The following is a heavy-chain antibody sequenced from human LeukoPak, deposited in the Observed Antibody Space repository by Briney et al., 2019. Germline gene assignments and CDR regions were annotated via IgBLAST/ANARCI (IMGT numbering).Heavy chain of an antibody. Sequence: HPGGSLRLSCAASGFTFSSYAMSWVRQAPGKGLEWVSAISGSGGSTYYADSVKGRFTISRDNSKNTLYLQMNSLRAEDTAVYYCAETMIVGPSQADYWGQGTLVTVSS. J-gene: IGHJ4*02. V-gene: IGHV3-23*01. CDR2: ISGSGGST. CDR3: AETMIVGPSQADY. D-gene: IGHD3-22*01. CDR1: GFTFSSYA.